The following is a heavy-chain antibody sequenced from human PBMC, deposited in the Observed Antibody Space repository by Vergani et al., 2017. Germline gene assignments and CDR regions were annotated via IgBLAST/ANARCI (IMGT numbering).Heavy chain of an antibody. V-gene: IGHV3-74*01. CDR3: GPGYSSSWGAFDI. CDR1: GFTFSSYW. D-gene: IGHD6-13*01. CDR2: INSDGSST. Sequence: EVQLVESGGGLVQPGGSLRLSCAASGFTFSSYWMHWVRQAPGKGLVWVSRINSDGSSTSYADSVKGRFTISRDNAKNSLYLQMNSLRAEDTAVYYCGPGYSSSWGAFDIWGQGTMVTVSS. J-gene: IGHJ3*02.